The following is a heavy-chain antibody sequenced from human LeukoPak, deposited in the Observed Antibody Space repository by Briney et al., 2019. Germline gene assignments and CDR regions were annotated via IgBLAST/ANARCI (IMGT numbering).Heavy chain of an antibody. Sequence: SETLSLICAVYGGSFSGYYWSWSRQPPGKGLEWIGEINRSGSTNYNPSLKSRVTISVDTSKNQFSLKLSSVTAADTAVYYCARGWWLRGSFDYWGQGTLVTVSS. CDR3: ARGWWLRGSFDY. CDR1: GGSFSGYY. V-gene: IGHV4-34*01. J-gene: IGHJ4*02. D-gene: IGHD5-12*01. CDR2: INRSGST.